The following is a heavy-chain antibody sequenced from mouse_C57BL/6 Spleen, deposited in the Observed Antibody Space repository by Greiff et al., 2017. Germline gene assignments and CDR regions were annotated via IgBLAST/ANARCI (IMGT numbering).Heavy chain of an antibody. CDR1: GYTFTSYG. V-gene: IGHV1-58*01. CDR2: IYIGNGYT. D-gene: IGHD1-1*01. Sequence: EVQLQQSGAELVRPGSSVKMSCKTPGYTFTSYGINWVKQRPGQGLEWIGYIYIGNGYTEYNEKFKGKAPLTSDTASSTAYMQLSSLTSEDSAILFCARAQFYYYGSSNAMDYGGQGTSVTVAS. J-gene: IGHJ4*01. CDR3: ARAQFYYYGSSNAMDY.